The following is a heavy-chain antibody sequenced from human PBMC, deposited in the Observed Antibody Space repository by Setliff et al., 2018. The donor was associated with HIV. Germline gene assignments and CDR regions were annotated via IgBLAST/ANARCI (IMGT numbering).Heavy chain of an antibody. CDR2: INTHSGYT. D-gene: IGHD5-12*01. V-gene: IGHV1-18*01. J-gene: IGHJ4*02. Sequence: ASVKVSCKASGYTFNNYGISWVRQAPGQGLEWMGWINTHSGYTNYAQNVQGRVTVTMDTSTSTAYMELKSLKSDDTAVYYCARGKTWLRFLDYWGQGTLVTV. CDR3: ARGKTWLRFLDY. CDR1: GYTFNNYG.